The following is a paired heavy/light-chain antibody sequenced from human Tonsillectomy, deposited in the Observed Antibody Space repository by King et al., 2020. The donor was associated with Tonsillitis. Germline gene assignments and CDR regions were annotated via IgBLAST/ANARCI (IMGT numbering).Heavy chain of an antibody. Sequence: QVQLQESGPGLVKPSETLSLTCTVSGDSISSYYWSWIRQPAGKGLEWIGRFYSSGSTKYNPSLKSRVTMSVDTSENKFSLKLSSVTAADTAVYYCARDDSDYEPDAFDIWGQGTMVTVSA. CDR2: FYSSGST. J-gene: IGHJ3*02. CDR3: ARDDSDYEPDAFDI. D-gene: IGHD5-12*01. CDR1: GDSISSYY. V-gene: IGHV4-4*07.
Light chain of an antibody. CDR1: SSNIGADYD. CDR3: QSYDSSLSGWV. Sequence: QSVLTQPPSVSGAPGQRVTISCTGSSSNIGADYDVHWYQQLPGTAPKLLIFGYSNRPSGVPDRFSGSKSGTSASLAITGLQAEDEADYYCQSYDSSLSGWVFGGGTKLTVL. V-gene: IGLV1-40*01. J-gene: IGLJ3*02. CDR2: GYS.